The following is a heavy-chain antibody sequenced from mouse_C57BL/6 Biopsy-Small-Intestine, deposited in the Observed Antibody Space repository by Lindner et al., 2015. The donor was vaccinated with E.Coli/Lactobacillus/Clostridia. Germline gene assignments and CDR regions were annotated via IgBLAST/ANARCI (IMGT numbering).Heavy chain of an antibody. Sequence: VQLQESGAELMKPGASVKLSCKATGYTFTGYWIEWVKQRPGHGLEWIGEILPGSGSTNYNEKFKGKATFTADTSSNTAYMQLSSLTTEDSAIYYCARKRFGIYYGNYGWYFDVWGTGTTVTVSS. CDR3: ARKRFGIYYGNYGWYFDV. CDR2: ILPGSGST. V-gene: IGHV1-9*01. J-gene: IGHJ1*03. D-gene: IGHD2-1*01. CDR1: GYTFTGYW.